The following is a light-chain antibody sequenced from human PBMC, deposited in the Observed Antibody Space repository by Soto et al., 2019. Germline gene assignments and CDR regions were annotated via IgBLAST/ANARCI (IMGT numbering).Light chain of an antibody. CDR3: GSDTSSSTLVV. J-gene: IGLJ2*01. CDR1: SSDVGGYNY. V-gene: IGLV2-14*01. CDR2: DVS. Sequence: QSALTQPASVSGSPGQSITISCTGTSSDVGGYNYVSWYQQHAANAHNLMIYDVSNRPSGVSNRFAGYNAGNTASLTISGLQAEDEADYCCGSDTSSSTLVVFGGGTKLTVL.